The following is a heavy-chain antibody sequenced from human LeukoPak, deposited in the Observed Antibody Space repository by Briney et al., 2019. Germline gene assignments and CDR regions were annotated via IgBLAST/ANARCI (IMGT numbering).Heavy chain of an antibody. J-gene: IGHJ4*02. CDR3: ASLHDFWSGYLS. CDR2: IYYSGST. D-gene: IGHD3-3*01. Sequence: SETLSLTCTVSGGSISSGGYYWSWIRQHPGKGLEWIGYIYYSGSTYYNPSLKGRVTISVDTSKNQFSLKLSSVTAADTAVYYCASLHDFWSGYLSWGQGTLVTVSS. CDR1: GGSISSGGYY. V-gene: IGHV4-31*03.